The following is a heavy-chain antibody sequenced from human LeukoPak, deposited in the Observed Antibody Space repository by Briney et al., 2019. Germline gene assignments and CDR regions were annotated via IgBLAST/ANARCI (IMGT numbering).Heavy chain of an antibody. CDR3: ARVGGSGSPFDY. V-gene: IGHV3-7*01. Sequence: GGSLRLSCAASEFTFSSYWMSWVRQAPGKGLEWVANIKQDGSEKYYVDSVKGRFTISRDNAKNSLYLQMNSLRAEDTAVYYCARVGGSGSPFDYWGQGTLVTVSS. J-gene: IGHJ4*02. CDR2: IKQDGSEK. CDR1: EFTFSSYW. D-gene: IGHD3-10*01.